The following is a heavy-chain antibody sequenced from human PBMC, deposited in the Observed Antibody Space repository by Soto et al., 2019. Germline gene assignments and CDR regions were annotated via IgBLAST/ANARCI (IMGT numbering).Heavy chain of an antibody. D-gene: IGHD3-9*01. Sequence: GGSLRLSCAASGFTFSSYWMHWVRQAPGKGLVWVSRINSDGSSTSYADSVKGRFTISRDNAKNTLYLQMNSLRAEDTAVYYCTRGYYDIPSTPVDYWGQGTLVTVSS. CDR3: TRGYYDIPSTPVDY. J-gene: IGHJ4*02. CDR2: INSDGSST. V-gene: IGHV3-74*01. CDR1: GFTFSSYW.